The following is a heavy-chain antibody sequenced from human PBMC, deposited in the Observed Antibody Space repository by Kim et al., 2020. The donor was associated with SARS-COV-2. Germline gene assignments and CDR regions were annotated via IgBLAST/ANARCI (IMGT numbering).Heavy chain of an antibody. CDR1: GYTFTSYY. CDR3: ARDEGYQLVHYYYYMDV. J-gene: IGHJ6*03. Sequence: ASVKVSCKASGYTFTSYYMHWVRQAPGQGLEWMGIINPSGGSTSYAQKFQGRVTMTRDTSTSTVYMELSSLRSEDTAVYYCARDEGYQLVHYYYYMDVWGKGTTVTVSS. V-gene: IGHV1-46*01. CDR2: INPSGGST. D-gene: IGHD2-2*01.